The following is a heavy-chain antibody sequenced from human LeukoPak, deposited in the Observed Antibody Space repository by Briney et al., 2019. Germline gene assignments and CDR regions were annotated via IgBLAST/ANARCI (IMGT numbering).Heavy chain of an antibody. D-gene: IGHD2/OR15-2a*01. CDR3: AREGNRGMDV. CDR2: IIPILGIA. V-gene: IGHV1-69*04. J-gene: IGHJ6*02. CDR1: GGTFSIYA. Sequence: SVNLSCKASGGTFSIYAISCVRHAPGQGLERMGRIIPILGIANYAQKFQGRVTITADKSTSTAYMELSSVRSEDTAVYYCAREGNRGMDVWGQGTTVTVSS.